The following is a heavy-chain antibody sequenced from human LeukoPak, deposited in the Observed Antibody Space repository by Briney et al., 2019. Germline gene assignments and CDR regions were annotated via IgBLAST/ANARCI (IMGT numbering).Heavy chain of an antibody. CDR3: AKGRCSGGACYGRGFDY. CDR1: GFTFSSYG. D-gene: IGHD2-15*01. V-gene: IGHV3-33*06. J-gene: IGHJ4*02. Sequence: GGSLRLSCAASGFTFSSYGMHWVRQAPGKGLEWVAVIWYDGSRKYYGESVKGRFTISRDNSKNTLYLQMNSLRAEDTAVYYCAKGRCSGGACYGRGFDYWGQGALVTVSS. CDR2: IWYDGSRK.